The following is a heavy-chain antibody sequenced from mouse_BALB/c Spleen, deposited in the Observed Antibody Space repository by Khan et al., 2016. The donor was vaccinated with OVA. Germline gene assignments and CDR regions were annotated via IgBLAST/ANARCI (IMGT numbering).Heavy chain of an antibody. J-gene: IGHJ3*01. CDR3: ARNVYEYDPWFAY. V-gene: IGHV8-12*01. CDR1: GFSLSTSGMG. Sequence: QVTLKVSGPGILQPSQTLSLTCSFSGFSLSTSGMGVSWIRQPSGKGLEWLAHIYWDDDKRYNPSLKSRLTISKDTSRNQVVLKITSVDTADTATYYCARNVYEYDPWFAYWGQGTLVTVSA. CDR2: IYWDDDK. D-gene: IGHD2-4*01.